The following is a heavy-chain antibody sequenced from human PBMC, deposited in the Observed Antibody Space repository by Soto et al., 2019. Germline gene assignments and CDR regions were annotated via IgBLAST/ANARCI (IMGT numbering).Heavy chain of an antibody. CDR2: TSYDGSNN. CDR1: GFTFRSYV. J-gene: IGHJ4*02. Sequence: QVQLVESGGGVVQPGTSLRLSCVGSGFTFRSYVIHWVRQAPGKGLEWVALTSYDGSNNFYGDSVKGRFTISRDNSRNTVALQMDRLRLEDTSLYYCARWGTTGGLDVWGQGTLVSVSS. D-gene: IGHD4-17*01. V-gene: IGHV3-33*05. CDR3: ARWGTTGGLDV.